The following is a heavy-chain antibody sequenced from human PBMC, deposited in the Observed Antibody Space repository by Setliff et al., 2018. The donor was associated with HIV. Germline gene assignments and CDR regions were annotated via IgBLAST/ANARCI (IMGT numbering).Heavy chain of an antibody. D-gene: IGHD1-1*01. CDR1: GYTFTDYF. CDR3: ARQLSNSFYY. CDR2: ISPDNGNR. V-gene: IGHV1-2*02. J-gene: IGHJ4*02. Sequence: GASVKVSCKSSGYTFTDYFMHWVRQAPGQGLEWMGWISPDNGNRRILRRFQGRVTMTRDTSVNTAYMELSGLTSDDTAVYYCARQLSNSFYYWGQGTLVTVSS.